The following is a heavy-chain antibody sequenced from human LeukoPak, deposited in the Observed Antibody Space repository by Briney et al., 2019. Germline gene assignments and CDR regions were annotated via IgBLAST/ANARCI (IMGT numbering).Heavy chain of an antibody. CDR3: AKDLITMVRGSAMDV. D-gene: IGHD3-10*01. CDR2: ISGDGGRT. Sequence: GGSLRLSCAASGFTFDDHAMHWVRQAPGKGLEWVSLISGDGGRTHYADSVKGRFTISRDDSKNTLYLQMNSLRAEDTAIYYCAKDLITMVRGSAMDVWGQGTTVTVSS. J-gene: IGHJ6*02. CDR1: GFTFDDHA. V-gene: IGHV3-43*02.